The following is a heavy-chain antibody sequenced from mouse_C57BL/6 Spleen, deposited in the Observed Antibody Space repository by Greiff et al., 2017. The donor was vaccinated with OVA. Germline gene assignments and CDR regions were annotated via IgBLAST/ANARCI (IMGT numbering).Heavy chain of an antibody. CDR1: GYTFTDYE. CDR2: IDPETGGT. D-gene: IGHD1-1*01. Sequence: VQLQQSGAELVRPGASVTLSCKASGYTFTDYEMHWVKQTPVHGLEWIGAIDPETGGTAYNQKFKGKAILTADKSSSTACMERRSLTSEDSAVYYCTEYYGSSYYAMDYWGQGTSVTVSS. J-gene: IGHJ4*01. V-gene: IGHV1-15*01. CDR3: TEYYGSSYYAMDY.